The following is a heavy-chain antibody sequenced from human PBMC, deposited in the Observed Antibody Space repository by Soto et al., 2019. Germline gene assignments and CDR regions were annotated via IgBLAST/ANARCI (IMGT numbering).Heavy chain of an antibody. J-gene: IGHJ5*02. CDR2: IYSSGTT. Sequence: SETLSLTCTVSGGSISGYYWTWIRQPAGKGLKWIGRIYSSGTTKYNPSLKSRVTMSLDTSKNQFSLRLSSVTATDTAVYYCARGQRFSDWFDPWGPGTLVTVSS. V-gene: IGHV4-4*07. CDR3: ARGQRFSDWFDP. CDR1: GGSISGYY. D-gene: IGHD3-3*01.